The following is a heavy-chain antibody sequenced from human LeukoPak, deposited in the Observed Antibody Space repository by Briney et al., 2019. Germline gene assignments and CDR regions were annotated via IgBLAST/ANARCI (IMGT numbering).Heavy chain of an antibody. CDR3: ARWAGVTDY. D-gene: IGHD5-18*01. J-gene: IGHJ4*02. CDR2: IKQDGSEE. V-gene: IGHV3-7*01. Sequence: VGTLRLSCAASGFTITNYWMSWVRQAPWKVPEWVANIKQDGSEEYYADSVKGRFTISRDNGKNSLNLQMNSLRAEDTAVYYCARWAGVTDYWGQGTLVTVSS. CDR1: GFTITNYW.